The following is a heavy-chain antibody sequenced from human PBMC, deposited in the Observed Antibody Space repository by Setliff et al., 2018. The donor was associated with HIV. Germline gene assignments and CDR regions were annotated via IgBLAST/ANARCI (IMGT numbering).Heavy chain of an antibody. CDR2: IWSDGNNK. CDR3: ARRTSGPAGVDY. D-gene: IGHD2-2*01. V-gene: IGHV3-33*03. CDR1: GFTFSRSG. J-gene: IGHJ4*02. Sequence: GGSLRLSCAASGFTFSRSGMHWVRQAPGKGLGWVAVIWSDGNNKQYVDSVKGRFTISRDNSKNTLYLQMNSLRDEDTAVYFCARRTSGPAGVDYWGQGTLVTVS.